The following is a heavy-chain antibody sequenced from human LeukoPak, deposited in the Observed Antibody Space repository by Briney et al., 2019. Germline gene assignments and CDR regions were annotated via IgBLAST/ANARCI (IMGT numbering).Heavy chain of an antibody. J-gene: IGHJ6*02. CDR3: ARAIVVPAATYYYYGMDV. CDR2: IYYSGST. V-gene: IGHV4-59*01. CDR1: GGSISSYY. D-gene: IGHD2-2*01. Sequence: SETLSLTCTVSGGSISSYYWSWIRQPPGKGLEWIRYIYYSGSTNYNPSLKSRVTISVDTSKNQFSLKLSSVTAADTAVYYCARAIVVPAATYYYYGMDVWGQGTTVTVSS.